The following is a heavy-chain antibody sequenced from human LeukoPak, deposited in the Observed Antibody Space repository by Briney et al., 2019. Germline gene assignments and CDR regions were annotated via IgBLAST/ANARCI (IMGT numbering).Heavy chain of an antibody. D-gene: IGHD3-22*01. V-gene: IGHV3-33*01. Sequence: PGGPLRLSCAPSGFTFSSYGMHWVRQAPGKGLEWVAVIWYDGSNKYYADSVKGRFTISRDNSKNTLYVQMNSLSAEYTAVYYCARDFSPYYDSSANDAFDIWGQGTMVTVSS. J-gene: IGHJ3*02. CDR3: ARDFSPYYDSSANDAFDI. CDR2: IWYDGSNK. CDR1: GFTFSSYG.